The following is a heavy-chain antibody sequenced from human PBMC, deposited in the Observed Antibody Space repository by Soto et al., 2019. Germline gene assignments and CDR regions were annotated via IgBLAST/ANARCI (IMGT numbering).Heavy chain of an antibody. V-gene: IGHV3-30-3*01. J-gene: IGHJ6*02. Sequence: QTGGSLRLSCAASGFTFSNFAMHWVRQAPGKGLEWVAVTSYDGSNKYYPDSVRGRFTIARDNSKNALYLQMNSLRAEDAAVYFCARDVRRFSGMDVWGRGTTVTVSS. CDR2: TSYDGSNK. CDR1: GFTFSNFA. D-gene: IGHD2-8*01. CDR3: ARDVRRFSGMDV.